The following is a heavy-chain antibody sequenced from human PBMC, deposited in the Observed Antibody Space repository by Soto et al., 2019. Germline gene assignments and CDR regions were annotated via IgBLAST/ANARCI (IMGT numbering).Heavy chain of an antibody. CDR3: AKDYSDNWNDYYYFDY. CDR1: GFTFSSYG. V-gene: IGHV3-30*18. J-gene: IGHJ4*02. CDR2: ISYDGSNK. Sequence: QVQLVESGGGVVQPGRSLSLSCAASGFTFSSYGMHWVRQAPGKGLEWVAVISYDGSNKYYADSVKGRFTISRDNSKNTLYLQMTSLRAEDTAVYYCAKDYSDNWNDYYYFDYWGQGTLVTVSS. D-gene: IGHD1-20*01.